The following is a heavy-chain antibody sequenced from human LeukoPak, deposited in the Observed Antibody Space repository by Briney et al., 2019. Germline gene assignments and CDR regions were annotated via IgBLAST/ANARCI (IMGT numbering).Heavy chain of an antibody. J-gene: IGHJ6*03. D-gene: IGHD1-14*01. V-gene: IGHV4-39*07. Sequence: SETLSLTCTVSGGSISTRSYYWGWIRQSPGKGLEWIGSMHYRGTTYYNPSLKSRVTISVDTSENQFSLKLTSVTAADTAVYFCARDFAGNQGRYYYYYMDVWGQGTTVTVSS. CDR1: GGSISTRSYY. CDR3: ARDFAGNQGRYYYYYMDV. CDR2: MHYRGTT.